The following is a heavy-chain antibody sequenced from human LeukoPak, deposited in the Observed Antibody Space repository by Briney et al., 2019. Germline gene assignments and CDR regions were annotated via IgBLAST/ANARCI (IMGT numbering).Heavy chain of an antibody. Sequence: GGSLRLSCAASGFTFSRYAMTCVRQAPGKGLEWVSVISGSGGTTDYADSVKGRFTISRDSSKNTLYLQMKSLRAEDTAVYYCAKELERTLLEYWGQGTLVTVSS. D-gene: IGHD1-1*01. CDR1: GFTFSRYA. CDR2: ISGSGGTT. V-gene: IGHV3-23*01. J-gene: IGHJ4*02. CDR3: AKELERTLLEY.